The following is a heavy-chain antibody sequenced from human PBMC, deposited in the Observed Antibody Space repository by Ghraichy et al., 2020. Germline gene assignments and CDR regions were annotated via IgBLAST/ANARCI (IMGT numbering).Heavy chain of an antibody. D-gene: IGHD5-12*01. CDR3: AKDPRLGYSRYYDS. Sequence: GSLRLSCAASGFTFRIYAMSWVRLAPGRGLEWVSAIGSSGADTFYTDSVKGRFSISRDNSRNILYLQMSSLRAEDTALYYCAKDPRLGYSRYYDSWGQGTLVTVSS. CDR2: IGSSGADT. V-gene: IGHV3-23*01. J-gene: IGHJ4*02. CDR1: GFTFRIYA.